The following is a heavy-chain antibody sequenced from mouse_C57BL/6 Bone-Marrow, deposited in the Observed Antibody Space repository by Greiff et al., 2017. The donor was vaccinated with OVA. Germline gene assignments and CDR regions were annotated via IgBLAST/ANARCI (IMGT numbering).Heavy chain of an antibody. CDR2: IDPENGDT. CDR3: TTESYFDY. Sequence: DVKLQESGAELVRPGASVKLSCTASGFNIKDDYMHWVKQRPEQGLEWIGWIDPENGDTEYASKFQGKATITADTSSNTAYLQLSSLTSEDTAVYYCTTESYFDYWGQGTTLTVSS. D-gene: IGHD6-2*01. CDR1: GFNIKDDY. V-gene: IGHV14-4*01. J-gene: IGHJ2*01.